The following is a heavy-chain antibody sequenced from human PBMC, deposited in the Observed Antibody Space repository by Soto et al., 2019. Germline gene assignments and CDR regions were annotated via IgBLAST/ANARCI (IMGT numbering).Heavy chain of an antibody. J-gene: IGHJ4*02. D-gene: IGHD3-10*01. CDR3: AREMVLEVGSDY. CDR2: IRTYNGNT. Sequence: QVQLVQSGAEVKKPGASVQVSCKASGSTVTSYGISWVRQAPGQGLEWMGWIRTYNGNTKYAQKLQGRFTMTTDTSTSTSYMELRRLSSDDAAVFYCAREMVLEVGSDYWGQGTLVTVS. CDR1: GSTVTSYG. V-gene: IGHV1-18*01.